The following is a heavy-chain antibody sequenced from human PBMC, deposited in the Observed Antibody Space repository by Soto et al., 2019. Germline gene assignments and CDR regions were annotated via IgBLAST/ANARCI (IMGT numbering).Heavy chain of an antibody. J-gene: IGHJ5*02. CDR3: AREGVTYYDILTGPNNWFDP. CDR2: ISAYNGNT. V-gene: IGHV1-18*04. Sequence: QVQLVQSGAEVKKPGASVKVSCKASGYTFTSYGISWVRQAPGQGLEGMGWISAYNGNTNYAQKLQGRVTMTTDTSTSTAYMELRSLRSDDTAVYYCAREGVTYYDILTGPNNWFDPWGQGTLVTVSS. CDR1: GYTFTSYG. D-gene: IGHD3-9*01.